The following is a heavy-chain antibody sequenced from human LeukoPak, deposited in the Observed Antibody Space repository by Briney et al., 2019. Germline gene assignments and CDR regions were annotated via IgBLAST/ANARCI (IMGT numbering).Heavy chain of an antibody. CDR1: GASISSYF. Sequence: SETLSLTCTVSGASISSYFWTWIRQPAGKGLEWIGRIYTSGRTDYNPSLKSRVTMSLDASRNQLSLKLTTVTAADTAVYYCAREARGGSTYFDNWGQGTLVTVSS. V-gene: IGHV4-4*07. J-gene: IGHJ4*02. D-gene: IGHD1-26*01. CDR2: IYTSGRT. CDR3: AREARGGSTYFDN.